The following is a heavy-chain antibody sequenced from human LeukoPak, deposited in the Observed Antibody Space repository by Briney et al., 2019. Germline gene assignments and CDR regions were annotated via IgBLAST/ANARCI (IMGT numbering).Heavy chain of an antibody. V-gene: IGHV3-53*01. CDR3: ARGERYSYGYEGENY. Sequence: GGSLRLSCAASGFTVSSNYKSWVRQAPGKGLEWVSVIYSGGSTYYADSVKGRFTISRDNSKNTLYLQMNSLRAEDTAVYYCARGERYSYGYEGENYWGQGTLVTVSS. CDR1: GFTVSSNY. CDR2: IYSGGST. J-gene: IGHJ4*02. D-gene: IGHD5-18*01.